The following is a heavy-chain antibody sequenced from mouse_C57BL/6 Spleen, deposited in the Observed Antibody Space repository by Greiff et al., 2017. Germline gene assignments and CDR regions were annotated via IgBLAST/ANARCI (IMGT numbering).Heavy chain of an antibody. CDR3: ARGGTTVVAEWYFDV. CDR2: IHPNSGST. CDR1: GYTFTSHW. V-gene: IGHV1-64*01. J-gene: IGHJ1*03. D-gene: IGHD1-1*01. Sequence: QVQLKQPGAELVKPGASVKLSCKASGYTFTSHWMHWVKQRPGQGLEWIGMIHPNSGSTNYNEKFKSKATLTVDKSSSTAYMQLSSLTSEDSAVYYCARGGTTVVAEWYFDVWGTGTTVTVSS.